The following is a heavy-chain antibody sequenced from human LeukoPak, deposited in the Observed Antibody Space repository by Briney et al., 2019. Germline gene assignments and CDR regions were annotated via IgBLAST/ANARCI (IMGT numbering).Heavy chain of an antibody. V-gene: IGHV4-30-4*01. CDR3: ARDTSVTIFGVVTSAFDI. CDR1: GGSISSGDYY. J-gene: IGHJ3*02. CDR2: IYYSGST. D-gene: IGHD3-3*01. Sequence: SETLSLTCTVSGGSISSGDYYWSWIRQPPGKGLEWIGYIYYSGSTYYNPSLKSRVTISVDTSKNQFFLKLSSVTAADTAVYYCARDTSVTIFGVVTSAFDIWGQGTMVTVSS.